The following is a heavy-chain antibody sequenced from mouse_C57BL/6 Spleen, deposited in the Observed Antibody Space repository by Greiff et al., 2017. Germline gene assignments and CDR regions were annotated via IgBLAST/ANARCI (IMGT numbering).Heavy chain of an antibody. CDR3: ASLFRAY. D-gene: IGHD1-1*01. Sequence: EVQLQQSGPELVKPGASVTISCKASGYSFTGYYMNWVKQSPEKSLEWIGEINPSTGGTTYNQKFKAKATLTVDQSSSTAYMQLKSLTSEDSAVYYCASLFRAYWGQGTLVTVSA. V-gene: IGHV1-42*01. J-gene: IGHJ3*01. CDR2: INPSTGGT. CDR1: GYSFTGYY.